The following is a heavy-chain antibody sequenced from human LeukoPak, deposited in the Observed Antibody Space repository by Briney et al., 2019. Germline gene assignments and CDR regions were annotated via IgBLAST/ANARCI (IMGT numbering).Heavy chain of an antibody. J-gene: IGHJ4*02. Sequence: SSGTLSLTCTVSGGSISSYYWSWIRQPPGKGLEWIGYIDYRGITSYNPSLESRVTISVDTSKNQFSLRLSSMTAADTAVYHCTREYSSGWSGTGYWGQGTLVTVSS. D-gene: IGHD6-19*01. CDR1: GGSISSYY. CDR3: TREYSSGWSGTGY. CDR2: IDYRGIT. V-gene: IGHV4-59*01.